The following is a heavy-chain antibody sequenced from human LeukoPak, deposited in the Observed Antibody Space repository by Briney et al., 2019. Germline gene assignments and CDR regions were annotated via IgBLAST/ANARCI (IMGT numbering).Heavy chain of an antibody. J-gene: IGHJ6*02. Sequence: XRXSSGKGXEWIXXVCSSGNTKYSPALKSRVTISRDTSRDQFSLKMTSVTAADTAMYYCARDLASTGPYWYGLDVWGQGTAVTVSS. V-gene: IGHV4-59*01. CDR2: VCSSGNT. D-gene: IGHD2-21*01. CDR3: ARDLASTGPYWYGLDV.